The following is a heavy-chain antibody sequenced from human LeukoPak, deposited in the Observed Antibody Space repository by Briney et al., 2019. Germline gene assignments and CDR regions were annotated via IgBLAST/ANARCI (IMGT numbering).Heavy chain of an antibody. V-gene: IGHV4-39*01. Sequence: SETLTLTCAVYGGSFSSYSWGWIRQPPGRGLEWIGSIYYSGSTYYNPSLKSRVTISVDTSKNQFSLKLSSVTAADTAVYYCARGSHGGTDQLLWFGELLPYFDYWGQGTLVTVSS. CDR2: IYYSGST. D-gene: IGHD3-10*01. CDR3: ARGSHGGTDQLLWFGELLPYFDY. CDR1: GGSFSSYS. J-gene: IGHJ4*02.